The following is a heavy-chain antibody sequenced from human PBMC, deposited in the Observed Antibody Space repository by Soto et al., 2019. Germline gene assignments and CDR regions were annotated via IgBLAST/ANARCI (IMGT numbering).Heavy chain of an antibody. CDR1: GGSFSDHF. D-gene: IGHD3-16*02. J-gene: IGHJ4*02. CDR3: ARTLVRFYDYVWGTNRHTDCFDY. V-gene: IGHV4-34*01. CDR2: IHHSGST. Sequence: SETLSLTCAVYGGSFSDHFWNWIRQSPGKGLEWIGEIHHSGSTNYNPSLKSRVTISVDTSKNQFSLKVNSVTAADTAVYYCARTLVRFYDYVWGTNRHTDCFDYWGQGTLVTVSS.